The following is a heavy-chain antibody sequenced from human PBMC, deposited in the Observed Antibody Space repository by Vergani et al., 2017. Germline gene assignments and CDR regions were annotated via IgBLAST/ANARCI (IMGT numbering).Heavy chain of an antibody. CDR1: GGTFSSYA. D-gene: IGHD3-22*01. CDR3: ARSRASAYYYDSSGYCYFDY. V-gene: IGHV1-69*01. Sequence: QVQLVQSGAEVKKPGSSVKVSCKASGGTFSSYAISWVRQAPGQGLEWMGGIIPIFGTANYAQKFQGRVTITADESTSTAYMELSSLRSEDTAVYYCARSRASAYYYDSSGYCYFDYWGQGTLVTVSS. CDR2: IIPIFGTA. J-gene: IGHJ4*02.